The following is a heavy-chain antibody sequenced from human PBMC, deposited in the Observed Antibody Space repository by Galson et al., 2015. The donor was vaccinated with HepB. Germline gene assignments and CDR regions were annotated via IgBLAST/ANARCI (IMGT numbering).Heavy chain of an antibody. CDR3: ARDWVPVVPAASDAFDI. J-gene: IGHJ3*02. Sequence: CVISGCRVSSNSAAWNCIKQSPSRGLEGLGRTYYRCKWYNDYAVSVKSRITINTDTSKNQFSLQLNSVTPEDTDVYYCARDWVPVVPAASDAFDIWGQGTMVTVSS. CDR1: GCRVSSNSAA. D-gene: IGHD2-2*01. CDR2: TYYRCKWYN. V-gene: IGHV6-1*01.